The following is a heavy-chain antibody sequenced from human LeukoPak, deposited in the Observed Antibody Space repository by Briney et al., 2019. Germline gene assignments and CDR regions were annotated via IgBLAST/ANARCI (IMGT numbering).Heavy chain of an antibody. Sequence: GGSLRLSCAASGFTFSTYSMNWVRQAPGKGLEWVSSIISTSTYIYYADSVKCRFTISRDNAKNSLYLQMNSLRAEDTAVYYCARDSFIWGSNPRALDYWGQGTLVTVSS. CDR3: ARDSFIWGSNPRALDY. CDR1: GFTFSTYS. CDR2: IISTSTYI. V-gene: IGHV3-21*01. J-gene: IGHJ4*02. D-gene: IGHD3-16*02.